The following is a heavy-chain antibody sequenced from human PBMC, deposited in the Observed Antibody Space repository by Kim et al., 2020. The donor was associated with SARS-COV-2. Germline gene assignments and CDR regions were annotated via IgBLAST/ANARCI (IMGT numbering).Heavy chain of an antibody. Sequence: GGSLRLYCAASGFTFSSYSMNWVRQAPGKGLEWVSYISSSSSTIYYADSVKGRFTISRDNAKNSLYLQMNSLRDEDTAVYYCARDTPRQGRLLLGYWGQGTLVTVSS. D-gene: IGHD3-22*01. CDR1: GFTFSSYS. J-gene: IGHJ4*02. CDR3: ARDTPRQGRLLLGY. CDR2: ISSSSSTI. V-gene: IGHV3-48*02.